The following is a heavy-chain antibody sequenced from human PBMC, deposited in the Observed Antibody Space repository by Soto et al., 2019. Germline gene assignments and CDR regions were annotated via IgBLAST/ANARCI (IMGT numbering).Heavy chain of an antibody. CDR2: ISGSGGTT. J-gene: IGHJ2*01. V-gene: IGHV3-23*01. CDR1: GFTFSSYA. CDR3: ARDPPPSFWYFDL. Sequence: PGGSLRLSCAASGFTFSSYAMSWVRQAPGKGLECVSTISGSGGTTYYADSVKGRFTISRDNSKNTLYLQMNSLRDEDTAVYYCARDPPPSFWYFDLWGRGTLVTVSS. D-gene: IGHD3-16*01.